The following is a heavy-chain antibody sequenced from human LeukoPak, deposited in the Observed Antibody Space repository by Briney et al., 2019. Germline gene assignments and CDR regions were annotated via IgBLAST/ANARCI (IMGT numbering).Heavy chain of an antibody. Sequence: SETLSLTCSVSGGSTSSYHWSWIRQPAGKGLEWIGRIYTSGSTDYNPSLQSRVTMSLDTSKNQFSLRLSSVTATDTATYYCTRQHTGIDYWGQGILVTVSS. J-gene: IGHJ4*02. CDR1: GGSTSSYH. CDR2: IYTSGST. V-gene: IGHV4-4*07. D-gene: IGHD1-26*01. CDR3: TRQHTGIDY.